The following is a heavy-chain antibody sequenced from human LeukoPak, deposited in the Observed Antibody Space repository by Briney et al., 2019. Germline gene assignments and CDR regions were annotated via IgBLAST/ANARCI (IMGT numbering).Heavy chain of an antibody. Sequence: GGSLRLSCAASGFTFGDYGLSWVRQAPGRGLEWVSGINWNGGSTGYADSVKGRFTISRDNAKNSLYLQMNSLRAEDTALYYCARDAAYSSPSDYWGQGTLVTVSS. CDR2: INWNGGST. V-gene: IGHV3-20*04. CDR3: ARDAAYSSPSDY. J-gene: IGHJ4*02. CDR1: GFTFGDYG. D-gene: IGHD6-13*01.